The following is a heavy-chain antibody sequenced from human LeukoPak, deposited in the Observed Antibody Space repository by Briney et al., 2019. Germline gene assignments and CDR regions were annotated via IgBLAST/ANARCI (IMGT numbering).Heavy chain of an antibody. V-gene: IGHV3-48*04. CDR2: ISSSTNTI. CDR3: ARELNGYGYYFFDY. Sequence: GGSLRLSCEVSGFPFTLYNMNWVRQAPGKGLEWLSSISSSTNTIYYADSVKGRFTISRDNAKNSLYLQMNGLGAEDTAVYYCARELNGYGYYFFDYWGPGTLVTVSS. CDR1: GFPFTLYN. D-gene: IGHD3-16*01. J-gene: IGHJ4*02.